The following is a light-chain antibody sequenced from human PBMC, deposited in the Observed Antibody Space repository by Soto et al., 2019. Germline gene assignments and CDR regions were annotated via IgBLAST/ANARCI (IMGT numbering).Light chain of an antibody. Sequence: QSALTQPPSASGSPGQSVTISCTGTSSDVGAYNYVSWYQQHAGKAPKLVISEVTKPPSGVPDRFSGSKSANTASLTVSGLQAEDEADYYCSSFASSNTWVFGGGTKLTVL. J-gene: IGLJ3*02. V-gene: IGLV2-8*01. CDR2: EVT. CDR3: SSFASSNTWV. CDR1: SSDVGAYNY.